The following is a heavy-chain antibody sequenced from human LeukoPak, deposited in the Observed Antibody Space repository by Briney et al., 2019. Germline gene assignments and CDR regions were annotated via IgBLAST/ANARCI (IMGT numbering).Heavy chain of an antibody. J-gene: IGHJ4*02. Sequence: PGGSLRLSCADSQFTFNGSWMNWVRQAPGKGLEWVANIKDDGSEKYSVDSVKGRFTISRDNAKNLLYLQMSSLRAEDTAVYYCARARIDYWGQGTLVTVSS. D-gene: IGHD1-14*01. CDR2: IKDDGSEK. CDR1: QFTFNGSW. CDR3: ARARIDY. V-gene: IGHV3-7*04.